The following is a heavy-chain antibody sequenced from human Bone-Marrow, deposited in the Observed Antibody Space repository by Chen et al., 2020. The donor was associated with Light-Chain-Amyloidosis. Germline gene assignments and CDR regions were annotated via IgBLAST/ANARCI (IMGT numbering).Heavy chain of an antibody. CDR2: MNPNSGNT. CDR3: ARGRRSMGYCSSTSCNYDAYYYGMDV. D-gene: IGHD2-2*01. V-gene: IGHV1-8*01. CDR1: GYAFTSYD. Sequence: QVQLVQSGAEVKKPGASVKVSCKASGYAFTSYDINWVRQATGTELEWMGWMNPNSGNTGYAQKFQGRVTMTRNTSISTAYMGLSSLRSEDTAVYYCARGRRSMGYCSSTSCNYDAYYYGMDVWGQGTTVTVSS. J-gene: IGHJ6*02.